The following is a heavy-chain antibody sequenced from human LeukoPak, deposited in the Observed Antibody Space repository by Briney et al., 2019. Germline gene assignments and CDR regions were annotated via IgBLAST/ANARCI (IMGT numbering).Heavy chain of an antibody. D-gene: IGHD3-22*01. CDR3: CGSSGYYSKWFDP. J-gene: IGHJ5*02. Sequence: SETLSLTCTVSGGSISSYYWSWIGQPAGKGLEWIGRIYTSGSTNYNPSLKSRVTMSVDTSKNQFSLKLSSVTAADTAGCYCCGSSGYYSKWFDPWGQGTLVTVSS. V-gene: IGHV4-4*07. CDR2: IYTSGST. CDR1: GGSISSYY.